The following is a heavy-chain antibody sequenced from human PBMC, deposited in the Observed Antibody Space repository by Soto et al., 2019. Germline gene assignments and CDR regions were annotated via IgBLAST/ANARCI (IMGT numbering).Heavy chain of an antibody. CDR2: IGTSGSYI. D-gene: IGHD1-26*01. V-gene: IGHV3-21*01. Sequence: PGGSLRLSCVASGFTFGSFIMHWVRRAPGKGLEWVSSIGTSGSYIYDTDSVKGRFTISRDNTKDSLYLQMNSLRAEDTAIYYCARGSAFIGLDYWGQGTPVTVSS. CDR1: GFTFGSFI. CDR3: ARGSAFIGLDY. J-gene: IGHJ4*02.